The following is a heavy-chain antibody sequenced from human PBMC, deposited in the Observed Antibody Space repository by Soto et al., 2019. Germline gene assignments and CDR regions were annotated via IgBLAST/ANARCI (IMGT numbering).Heavy chain of an antibody. V-gene: IGHV4-30-4*01. D-gene: IGHD3-22*01. Sequence: SETLSLTCTVSGGSSSSGDDYWRRIRQHPGKGLEWIGYIYYSGSTYYNPSLKSRVTISVDTSKNQFSLKMSAVTAAETAGKYFPTDKNFRGYFFLSDYWVQRTLVTVSS. J-gene: IGHJ4*02. CDR3: PTDKNFRGYFFLSDY. CDR1: GGSSSSGDDY. CDR2: IYYSGST.